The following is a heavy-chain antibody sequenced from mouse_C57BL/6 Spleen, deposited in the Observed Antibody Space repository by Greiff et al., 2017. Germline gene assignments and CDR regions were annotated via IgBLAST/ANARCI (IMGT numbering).Heavy chain of an antibody. CDR3: ARQGPAWFAY. CDR1: GFTFSSYG. V-gene: IGHV5-6*01. CDR2: ISSGGSYT. J-gene: IGHJ3*01. Sequence: EVQGVESGGDLVKPGGSLKLSCAASGFTFSSYGMSWVRQTPDKRLEWVATISSGGSYTYYPDSVKGRFTISRDNAKNTLYLQMSSLKSEDTAMYYCARQGPAWFAYWGQGTLVTVSA.